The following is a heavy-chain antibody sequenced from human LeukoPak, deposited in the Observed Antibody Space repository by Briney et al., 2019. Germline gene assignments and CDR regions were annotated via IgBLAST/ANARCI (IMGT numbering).Heavy chain of an antibody. CDR2: ISGSGGST. Sequence: PGGSLRLSCAASGFTFNSYAMSWVRQAPGKGLEWVSAISGSGGSTYYYADSVKGRLTISRDNSKNTLYLQMNSLRADDTAVYYCARGIGTVARYYFDYWGQGILVTVSS. CDR1: GFTFNSYA. D-gene: IGHD1-1*01. V-gene: IGHV3-23*01. J-gene: IGHJ4*02. CDR3: ARGIGTVARYYFDY.